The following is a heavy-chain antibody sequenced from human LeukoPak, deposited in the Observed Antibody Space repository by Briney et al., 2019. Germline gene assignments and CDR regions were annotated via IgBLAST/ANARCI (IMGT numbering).Heavy chain of an antibody. D-gene: IGHD2-15*01. Sequence: GGSLRLSCAPSGFTFSDYYMSWIRQAPAKGLEWVSYISSSGSTIYYADSVKGRFTISRDNAKNSLYLQMNSLRAEDTAVYYCARDATPYCSGGSCYVNYYYGMDVWGQGTTVTVSS. CDR1: GFTFSDYY. V-gene: IGHV3-11*01. CDR3: ARDATPYCSGGSCYVNYYYGMDV. CDR2: ISSSGSTI. J-gene: IGHJ6*02.